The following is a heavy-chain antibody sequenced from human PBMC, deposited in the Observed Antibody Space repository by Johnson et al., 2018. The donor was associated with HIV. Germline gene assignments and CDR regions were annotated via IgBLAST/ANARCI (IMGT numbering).Heavy chain of an antibody. J-gene: IGHJ3*02. Sequence: VQLVESGGGVVQPGRSLRLSCAASGFTFSSYDMRWVRQATGKGLEWVSAIGTAGDTYYPGSVKGRFTISRENAKNSLYLQMNSLRTEDTAVYYFAKAHCPGCDGFDIWGQGTMVTVSS. CDR3: AKAHCPGCDGFDI. CDR2: IGTAGDT. D-gene: IGHD2-21*01. CDR1: GFTFSSYD. V-gene: IGHV3-13*01.